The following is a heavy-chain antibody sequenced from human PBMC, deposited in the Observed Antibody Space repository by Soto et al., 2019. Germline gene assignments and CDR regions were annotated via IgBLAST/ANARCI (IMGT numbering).Heavy chain of an antibody. J-gene: IGHJ6*02. CDR2: IWYDGSNK. CDR3: ARDTGYYDSSGYYYQGYYAMDV. CDR1: GFTFSSYG. V-gene: IGHV3-33*01. D-gene: IGHD3-22*01. Sequence: RGSLRLSCAASGFTFSSYGMHWVRQAPGKGLEWVAVIWYDGSNKYYADSMKGRFTISRDISKSTLYLQMNSLRAEDTAVYYCARDTGYYDSSGYYYQGYYAMDVWGQGTTVTVSS.